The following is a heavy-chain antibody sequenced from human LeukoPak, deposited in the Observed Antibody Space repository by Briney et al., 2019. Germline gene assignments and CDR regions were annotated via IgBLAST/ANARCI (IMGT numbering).Heavy chain of an antibody. CDR2: ISAYNGNT. J-gene: IGHJ4*02. CDR3: ARVGLLVDY. D-gene: IGHD1-26*01. V-gene: IGHV1-18*01. CDR1: GGTFSSYA. Sequence: ASVKVSCKASGGTFSSYAISWVRQAPGQGLEWMGWISAYNGNTNYAQKFQGRVTMTRDTSTSTVYMELSSLRSEDTAVYYCARVGLLVDYWGQGTLVTVSS.